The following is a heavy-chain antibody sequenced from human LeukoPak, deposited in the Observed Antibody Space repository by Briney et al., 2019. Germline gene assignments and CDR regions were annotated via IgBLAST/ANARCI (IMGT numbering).Heavy chain of an antibody. CDR2: ISAYSGDT. J-gene: IGHJ5*02. Sequence: ASVKVSCQASGYLFKSYGIHWVRQAPGQGLEWMGWISAYSGDTELAQRFQDRVTLTRDTSTTTMYMELRSLRLDDTAIYYCARDKVGGSELGGGYNSFDPWGQGTLVSVSS. D-gene: IGHD3-16*01. V-gene: IGHV1-18*01. CDR3: ARDKVGGSELGGGYNSFDP. CDR1: GYLFKSYG.